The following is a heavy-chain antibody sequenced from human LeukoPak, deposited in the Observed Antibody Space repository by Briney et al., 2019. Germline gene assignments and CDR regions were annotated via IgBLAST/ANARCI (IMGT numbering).Heavy chain of an antibody. Sequence: GGSLRLSCAASGFTFSSYSMNWVRQAPGKGLEWVSYISTSSRLMYYADSVKGRFTISRDNAKNSLYLQMNSLRADDTAVYYCARDDGAYSSPPDYWGRGTLVTVSS. J-gene: IGHJ4*02. CDR1: GFTFSSYS. D-gene: IGHD6-13*01. V-gene: IGHV3-21*05. CDR3: ARDDGAYSSPPDY. CDR2: ISTSSRLM.